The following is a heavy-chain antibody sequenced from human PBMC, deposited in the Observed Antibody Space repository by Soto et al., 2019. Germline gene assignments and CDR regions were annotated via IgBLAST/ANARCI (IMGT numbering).Heavy chain of an antibody. CDR2: IYYSGST. D-gene: IGHD3-3*01. J-gene: IGHJ4*02. Sequence: SETLSLTCTVSGGSISSSSYYWGWIRQPPGKGLEWIGYIYYSGSTNYNPSLKSRVTISVDTSKNQFSLKLSSVTAADTAVYYCARSGTFWSGYYTALSYYFDYWGQGTLVTVSS. CDR1: GGSISSSSYY. V-gene: IGHV4-61*05. CDR3: ARSGTFWSGYYTALSYYFDY.